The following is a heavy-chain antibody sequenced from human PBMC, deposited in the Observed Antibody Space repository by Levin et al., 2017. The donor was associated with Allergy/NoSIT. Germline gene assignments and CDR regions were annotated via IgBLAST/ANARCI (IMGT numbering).Heavy chain of an antibody. D-gene: IGHD1-26*01. Sequence: GGSLRLSCAASGFTFSSYAMHWVRQAPGKGLEWVAVISYDGSNKYYADSVKGRFTISRDNSKNTLYLQMNSLRAEDTAVYYCARGGSQGVGATLFDYWGQGTLVTVSS. CDR3: ARGGSQGVGATLFDY. CDR1: GFTFSSYA. V-gene: IGHV3-30*04. J-gene: IGHJ4*02. CDR2: ISYDGSNK.